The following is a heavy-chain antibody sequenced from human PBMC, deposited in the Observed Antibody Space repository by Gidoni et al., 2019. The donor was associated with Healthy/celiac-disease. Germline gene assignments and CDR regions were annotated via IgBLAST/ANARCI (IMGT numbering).Heavy chain of an antibody. CDR2: IIPIFGTA. CDR3: ARGVGYCSSTSCYFVGVRTQKYYYYGMDV. Sequence: QVQLVQSGAEVKKPGSSVKVSCKASGGTFSSYAISWVRQAPGQGLEWMGGIIPIFGTANYAQKFQGRVTITADESTSTAYMELSSLRSEDTAVYYCARGVGYCSSTSCYFVGVRTQKYYYYGMDVWGQGTTVTVSS. V-gene: IGHV1-69*01. J-gene: IGHJ6*02. CDR1: GGTFSSYA. D-gene: IGHD2-2*01.